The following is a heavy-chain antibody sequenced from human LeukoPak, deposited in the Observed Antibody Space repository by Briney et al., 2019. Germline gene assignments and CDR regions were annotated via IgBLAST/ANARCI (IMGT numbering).Heavy chain of an antibody. Sequence: GGSLRLSCAASGFTFSSYSMNWVRQAPGKGLEWVSYISSRSATIYYADSVKGRFTISRDNAKNSLYLQMNSLRAEDTAVYYCARDRGWNVPLGYWGQGTLVTVSS. CDR1: GFTFSSYS. CDR2: ISSRSATI. CDR3: ARDRGWNVPLGY. V-gene: IGHV3-48*01. D-gene: IGHD1-1*01. J-gene: IGHJ4*02.